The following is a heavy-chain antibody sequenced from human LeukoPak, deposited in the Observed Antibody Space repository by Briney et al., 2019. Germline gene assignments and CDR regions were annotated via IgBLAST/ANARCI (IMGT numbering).Heavy chain of an antibody. CDR1: GFTFDDYA. V-gene: IGHV3-9*01. CDR2: ISWNSGSI. CDR3: AKDKYDSHHHTSQFDP. Sequence: GGSLRLSCAASGFTFDDYAMHWVRQAPGKGLEWVSGISWNSGSIGYADSVKGRFTISRDNAKNSLYLQMNSLRAEDTALYYCAKDKYDSHHHTSQFDPWGQGTLVTVSS. D-gene: IGHD1-1*01. J-gene: IGHJ5*02.